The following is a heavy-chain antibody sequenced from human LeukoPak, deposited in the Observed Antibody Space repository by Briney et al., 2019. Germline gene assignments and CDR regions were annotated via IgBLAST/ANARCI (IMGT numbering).Heavy chain of an antibody. CDR1: GFTFSSYA. CDR3: AKDRYYDILTGYLNWFDP. D-gene: IGHD3-9*01. V-gene: IGHV3-23*01. CDR2: ISGSGGST. Sequence: GGSLRLSCAASGFTFSSYAMSWVRQAPGKGLEWVSAISGSGGSTYYADSVKGRFTISRDNSKNTLYLQMNSLRAEDTAVYCCAKDRYYDILTGYLNWFDPWGQGTLVTVSS. J-gene: IGHJ5*02.